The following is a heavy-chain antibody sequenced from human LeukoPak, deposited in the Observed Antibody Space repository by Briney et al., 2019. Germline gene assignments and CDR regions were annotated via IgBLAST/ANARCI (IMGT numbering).Heavy chain of an antibody. D-gene: IGHD5-24*01. CDR1: GFTFSSYA. Sequence: GASLRLSCAASGFTFSSYAMSWVRQAPGKGLQWVSAISGSGGSTYYADSVKGRFTISRDNSKNTLYLQMNSLRAEDTAVYYCAKDLGWLQMHYWGQGTLVTVSS. J-gene: IGHJ4*02. CDR2: ISGSGGST. V-gene: IGHV3-23*01. CDR3: AKDLGWLQMHY.